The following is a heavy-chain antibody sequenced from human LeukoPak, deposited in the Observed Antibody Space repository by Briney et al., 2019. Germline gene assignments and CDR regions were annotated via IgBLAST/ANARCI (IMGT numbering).Heavy chain of an antibody. CDR1: GFTFSASA. V-gene: IGHV3-73*01. D-gene: IGHD1-1*01. CDR2: ISSRTNSYAT. J-gene: IGHJ4*02. CDR3: TRAETTQDY. Sequence: PGGSLRLSCAASGFTFSASAIHWVRQASGKGLEWVGRISSRTNSYATAYAASVKGRITISRDESKNTAYLQMNSLKIEDTAVYYCTRAETTQDYWGQGTLVTVSS.